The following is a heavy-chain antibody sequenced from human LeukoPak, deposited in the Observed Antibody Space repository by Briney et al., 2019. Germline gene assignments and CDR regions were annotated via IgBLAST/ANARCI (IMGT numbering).Heavy chain of an antibody. CDR1: GFTFSSYA. V-gene: IGHV3-23*01. Sequence: PGGSLRLSCAASGFTFSSYAMSWVRQAPGKGLEWVSAISGSGGSTYYADPVKGRFTISRDNSKNTLYLQMNSLRAEDTAVYYCAKETYYDFWSGYYWPQYFDYWGQGTLVTVSS. D-gene: IGHD3-3*01. CDR2: ISGSGGST. CDR3: AKETYYDFWSGYYWPQYFDY. J-gene: IGHJ4*02.